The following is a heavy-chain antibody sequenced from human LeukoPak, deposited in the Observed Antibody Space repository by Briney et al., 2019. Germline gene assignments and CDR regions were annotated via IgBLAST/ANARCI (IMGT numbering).Heavy chain of an antibody. V-gene: IGHV3-23*01. J-gene: IGHJ4*02. CDR2: IGGSGSIT. Sequence: PGAHLRLYCAASEFTFGSQAMSSARQAPGKGLEWVSVIGGSGSITYYRDSVKGRFTISRDNSKNTMYLQMNSLRAEDTAVYYCASAGSGWYDYWGQGTLVTVSS. D-gene: IGHD6-19*01. CDR3: ASAGSGWYDY. CDR1: EFTFGSQA.